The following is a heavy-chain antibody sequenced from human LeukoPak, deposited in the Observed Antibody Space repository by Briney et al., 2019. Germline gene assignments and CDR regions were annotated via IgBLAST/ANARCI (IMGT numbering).Heavy chain of an antibody. CDR3: ARHKALYSSSWYFDY. J-gene: IGHJ4*02. V-gene: IGHV4-59*08. CDR1: GGSISRYY. D-gene: IGHD6-13*01. Sequence: SETLSLTCTVSGGSISRYYWSWIRQPPGKGLEWIGYIYYSGSTNYNPSLKSRVTISVDTSKNQFSLKLSSVTAADTAVYYCARHKALYSSSWYFDYWGQGTLVTVSS. CDR2: IYYSGST.